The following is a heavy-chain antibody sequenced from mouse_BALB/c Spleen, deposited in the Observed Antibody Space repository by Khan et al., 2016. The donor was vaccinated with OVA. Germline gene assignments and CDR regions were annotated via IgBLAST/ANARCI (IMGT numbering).Heavy chain of an antibody. J-gene: IGHJ1*01. CDR3: ARNHYGGGNWYFDV. Sequence: QVQLKESGPGLVAPSQSLSITCTVSGFSLSRYSIHWVRQPPGKGLEWLGMIWGGGSTDYNSALKSRLSISKDNSKSHVFLKMNSLQTDDTGMYYCARNHYGGGNWYFDVWGAGTTVTVSS. V-gene: IGHV2-6-4*01. CDR2: IWGGGST. D-gene: IGHD1-1*02. CDR1: GFSLSRYS.